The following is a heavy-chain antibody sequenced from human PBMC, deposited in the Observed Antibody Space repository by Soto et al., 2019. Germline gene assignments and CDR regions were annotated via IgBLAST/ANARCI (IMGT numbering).Heavy chain of an antibody. CDR1: GYTFTSYY. V-gene: IGHV1-46*03. CDR2: INPSGGST. J-gene: IGHJ6*02. D-gene: IGHD3-9*01. Sequence: ASVKVSCKASGYTFTSYYMHWVRQAPGQGLEWMGIINPSGGSTSYAQKFQGRVTMTRDTSTSTVYMELSSLRSEDTAVYYCASRTSPNYDILTGYSFPYYYYGMDVWGQGTTVTVSS. CDR3: ASRTSPNYDILTGYSFPYYYYGMDV.